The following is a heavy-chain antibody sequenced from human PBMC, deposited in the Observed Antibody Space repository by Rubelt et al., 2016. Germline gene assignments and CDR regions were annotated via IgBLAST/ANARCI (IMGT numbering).Heavy chain of an antibody. CDR2: ISSSSSYI. V-gene: IGHV3-48*04. J-gene: IGHJ4*02. D-gene: IGHD3-22*01. Sequence: GLVQPGGSLRLSCAASGFTFSSYSMSWVRQAPGKGLEWVSYISSSSSYIYYADSVRGRFTISRDNAKNSLYLQMNSLRAEDTAVYYCARAQDSGVYYVEFDYWGQGTLVTVSS. CDR1: GFTFSSYS. CDR3: ARAQDSGVYYVEFDY.